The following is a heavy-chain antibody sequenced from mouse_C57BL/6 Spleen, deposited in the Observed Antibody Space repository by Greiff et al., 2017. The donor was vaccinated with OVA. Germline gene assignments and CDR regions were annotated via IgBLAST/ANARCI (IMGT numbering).Heavy chain of an antibody. CDR2: IDPSDSYT. CDR3: AREIYYGSSAYALDY. J-gene: IGHJ4*01. V-gene: IGHV1-59*01. CDR1: GYTFTSYW. Sequence: VQLQQPGAELVRPGTSVKLSCKASGYTFTSYWMHWVKQRPGQGLEWIGVIDPSDSYTNYNQKFKGKATMTVDTSSSTAYMQLSSLTSEDSAVYYCAREIYYGSSAYALDYWGQGTSVTVSS. D-gene: IGHD1-1*01.